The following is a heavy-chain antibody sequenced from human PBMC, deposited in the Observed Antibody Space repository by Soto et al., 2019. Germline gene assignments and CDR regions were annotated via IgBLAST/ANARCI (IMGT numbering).Heavy chain of an antibody. CDR1: GFTFGTYA. CDR3: SSSGWYNDAFDI. J-gene: IGHJ3*02. CDR2: ISSSGGGT. D-gene: IGHD6-19*01. Sequence: GGSLRLSCAASGFTFGTYAMSWVRQAPGKGLEWVSSISSSGGGTYYAGSVKGRFTISRDNSKNTLYLQMNSLRAEDTAVYYCSSSGWYNDAFDIWGQGTMVTVSS. V-gene: IGHV3-23*01.